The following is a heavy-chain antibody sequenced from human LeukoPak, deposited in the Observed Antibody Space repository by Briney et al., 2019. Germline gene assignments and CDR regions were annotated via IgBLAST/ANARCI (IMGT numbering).Heavy chain of an antibody. V-gene: IGHV3-30*18. J-gene: IGHJ4*01. CDR1: QFTSSDFG. CDR3: AKDRKWSYYGFVY. D-gene: IGHD3-10*01. CDR2: ISHDGSNK. Sequence: PGRSLRLSCAASQFTSSDFGMHRVRQAPGKGLEWVALISHDGSNKYYADSAKGRFTISRDNSKNTLYLELNSLRVEDTAVYYCAKDRKWSYYGFVYWGHALLVTFSS.